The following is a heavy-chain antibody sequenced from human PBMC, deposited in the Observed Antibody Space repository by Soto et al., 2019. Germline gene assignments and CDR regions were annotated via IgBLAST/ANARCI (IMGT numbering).Heavy chain of an antibody. D-gene: IGHD3-10*01. CDR3: ARDLRGPYDY. V-gene: IGHV3-74*01. CDR1: GFTLSSYW. J-gene: IGHJ4*02. CDR2: INRDGSYT. Sequence: LRLSCVASGFTLSSYWMHWVRQAPGKGLVWVSRINRDGSYTDYADSVKGRFTISRDNAKNTVYLQMNSLGAEDTAVYHCARDLRGPYDYWGQGTLVTVSS.